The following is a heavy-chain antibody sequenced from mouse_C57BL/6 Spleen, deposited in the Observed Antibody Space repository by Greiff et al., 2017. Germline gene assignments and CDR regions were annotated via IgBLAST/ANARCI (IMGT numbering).Heavy chain of an antibody. J-gene: IGHJ4*01. CDR1: GYTFTSYW. D-gene: IGHD1-1*01. V-gene: IGHV1-50*01. CDR3: AYITTVDYYAMDY. CDR2: IDPSDSYT. Sequence: QVQLQQPGAELVKPGASVKLSCKASGYTFTSYWMQWVKQRPGQGLEWIGEIDPSDSYTNYNQKFKGKATLTVDTSSSTAYMQLSSLTSEDSAVYYCAYITTVDYYAMDYWGQGTSVTVSS.